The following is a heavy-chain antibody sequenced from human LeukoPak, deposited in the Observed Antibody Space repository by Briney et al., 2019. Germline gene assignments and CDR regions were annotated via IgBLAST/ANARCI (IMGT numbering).Heavy chain of an antibody. D-gene: IGHD6-13*01. CDR3: ARVAEAAAFDS. CDR1: GFTFSDYY. J-gene: IGHJ4*02. Sequence: GGSLRLSCAASGFTFSDYYMSWIRQAPGKGLEWVSYISSSGSTIYYADSVKGRFTISRDNAKNSLYLQMNSLKPEDTAVYYCARVAEAAAFDSWGQGNLVTVSS. CDR2: ISSSGSTI. V-gene: IGHV3-11*04.